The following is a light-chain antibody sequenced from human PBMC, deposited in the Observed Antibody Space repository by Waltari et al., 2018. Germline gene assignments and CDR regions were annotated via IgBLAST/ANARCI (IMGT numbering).Light chain of an antibody. CDR2: TLS. J-gene: IGKJ2*01. CDR1: QSLLNSDDGFTY. V-gene: IGKV2-40*01. Sequence: DIVMTQTPLSLPVTPGEPASIPCASSQSLLNSDDGFTYLDWFLQKPGQSPRLLIYTLSYRASGVTDRFIGTGSGSNFSLKISRVEAEDVGIYYCMQRLEFPYTFGQGTRL. CDR3: MQRLEFPYT.